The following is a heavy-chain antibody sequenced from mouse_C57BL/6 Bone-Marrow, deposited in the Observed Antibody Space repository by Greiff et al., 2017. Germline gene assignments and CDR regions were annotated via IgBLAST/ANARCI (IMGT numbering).Heavy chain of an antibody. D-gene: IGHD1-1*01. J-gene: IGHJ4*01. CDR3: AREDITTVVANYYAMDY. Sequence: VQLQQPGAELVKPGASVQLSCKASGYTFTSYWMQWVKQRPGQGLEWIGEIDPSDSYTNYNQKFKGKATLTVNTSSSTAYMQLSSLTSEDSAVYYCAREDITTVVANYYAMDYWGQGTSVTVSS. V-gene: IGHV1-50*01. CDR2: IDPSDSYT. CDR1: GYTFTSYW.